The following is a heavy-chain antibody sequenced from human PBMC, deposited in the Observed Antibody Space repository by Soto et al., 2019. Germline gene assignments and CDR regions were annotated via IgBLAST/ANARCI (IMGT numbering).Heavy chain of an antibody. CDR2: IYYSGST. V-gene: IGHV4-30-4*08. J-gene: IGHJ5*02. CDR3: ARGRNNWFDP. Sequence: PSETLSLTCTVSGGSISSGGYYWSWIRQHPGKGLEWIGYIYYSGSTYYNPSLKSRVTISVDTSKNQFSLKLSSVTAADTAVYYCARGRNNWFDPWGQGTLVTVSS. CDR1: GGSISSGGYY.